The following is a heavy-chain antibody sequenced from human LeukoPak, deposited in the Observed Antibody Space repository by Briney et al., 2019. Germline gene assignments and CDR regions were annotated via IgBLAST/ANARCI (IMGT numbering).Heavy chain of an antibody. CDR3: ARAGSGSSYDC. V-gene: IGHV3-66*01. Sequence: GGSLRLSCAASGFTVSSNYMSWVRQAPGKGLEWVSVIYSGGSTYYADSVKGRFTISRDNSKNTLYLQMNSLRAEDTAVYYCARAGSGSSYDCWGQGTLVTVSS. CDR1: GFTVSSNY. D-gene: IGHD3-10*01. J-gene: IGHJ4*02. CDR2: IYSGGST.